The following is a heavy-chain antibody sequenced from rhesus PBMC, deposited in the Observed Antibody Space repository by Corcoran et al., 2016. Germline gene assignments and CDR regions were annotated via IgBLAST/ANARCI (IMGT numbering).Heavy chain of an antibody. CDR2: IGGTRETT. D-gene: IGHD5-12*01. CDR3: ASFTATFYFDS. CDR1: GYSISSAYG. Sequence: QVQLQESGPGLVKPSETLSLTCAVSGYSISSAYGWSWIRQPPGKGLEWVGFIGGTRETTNYNPSLKSRVTVSKDTSKNQFSLKLSSVSAADTAVYYCASFTATFYFDSWGQGVLVTVSS. V-gene: IGHV4-127*01. J-gene: IGHJ4*01.